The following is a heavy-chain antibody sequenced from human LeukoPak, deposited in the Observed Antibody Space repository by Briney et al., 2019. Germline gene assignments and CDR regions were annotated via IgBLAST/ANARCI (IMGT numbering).Heavy chain of an antibody. CDR3: ARGGNSNYDKYYYYYMDV. CDR2: IYHSGST. V-gene: IGHV4-4*02. Sequence: SGTLSLTCAVSGGSISSSNWWSWVRQPPGKGLEWIGEIYHSGSTNYNLSLKSRVTISVDTSKNQFSLKLSSVTAADTAVYYCARGGNSNYDKYYYYYMDVWGKGTTVTVSS. J-gene: IGHJ6*03. D-gene: IGHD4-11*01. CDR1: GGSISSSNW.